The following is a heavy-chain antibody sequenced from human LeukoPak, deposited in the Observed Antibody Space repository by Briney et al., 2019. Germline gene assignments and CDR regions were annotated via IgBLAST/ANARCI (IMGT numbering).Heavy chain of an antibody. J-gene: IGHJ4*02. D-gene: IGHD2-2*02. CDR2: IRYDGSNK. Sequence: PGGSLRLSCAVSGFTFSSYGMHWVRQAPGKGLEWVAFIRYDGSNKYYADSVKGRFTISRDNSKNTLYLQMNSLRAEDTAVYYCAKGIYCSSTSCYTNVFDYWGQGTLVTVSS. V-gene: IGHV3-30*02. CDR1: GFTFSSYG. CDR3: AKGIYCSSTSCYTNVFDY.